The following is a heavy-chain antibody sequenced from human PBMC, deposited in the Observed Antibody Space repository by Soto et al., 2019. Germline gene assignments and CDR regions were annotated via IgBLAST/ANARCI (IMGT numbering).Heavy chain of an antibody. V-gene: IGHV3-74*03. J-gene: IGHJ6*02. CDR2: INGDGASL. CDR1: GFIFSSFW. D-gene: IGHD3-10*01. CDR3: AREGSLGLDV. Sequence: EVRLEEAGGGFVQPGGSLRSSCSGSGFIFSSFWLPGVRKGPGKGLEWVSRINGDGASLAYADSVKGRFSISRDNVKNTLHLQMNSLGADDTAVYFCAREGSLGLDVWGRGTTVTVSS.